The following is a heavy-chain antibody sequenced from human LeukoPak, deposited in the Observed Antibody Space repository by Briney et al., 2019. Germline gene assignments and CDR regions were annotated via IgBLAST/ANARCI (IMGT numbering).Heavy chain of an antibody. V-gene: IGHV1-18*01. Sequence: AAPVKVSCKASGYTLVSYGMTWVRQAPGQGLEWMGWISGFNRNTRYAQKFQDRVILTTDTSTTTAYMELRSLRSDDTAVYYCARANYYDGSVYSVPSYWYSDLWGRGTLVSVSS. CDR2: ISGFNRNT. CDR3: ARANYYDGSVYSVPSYWYSDL. CDR1: GYTLVSYG. J-gene: IGHJ2*01. D-gene: IGHD3-22*01.